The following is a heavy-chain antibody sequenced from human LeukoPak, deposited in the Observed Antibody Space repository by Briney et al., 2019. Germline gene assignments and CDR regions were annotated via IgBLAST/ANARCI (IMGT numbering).Heavy chain of an antibody. CDR1: GYTFTSYG. Sequence: GASVKLSCKPSGYTFTSYGISWVRQAPGQGREWMGWTSAYNGNTNYAQKLQGRVTMTTDTSTSTAYMELRSLRSDDTAVYYCARGGSGYSYGQAWFDPWGQGTLVTVSS. V-gene: IGHV1-18*01. J-gene: IGHJ5*02. CDR3: ARGGSGYSYGQAWFDP. D-gene: IGHD5-18*01. CDR2: TSAYNGNT.